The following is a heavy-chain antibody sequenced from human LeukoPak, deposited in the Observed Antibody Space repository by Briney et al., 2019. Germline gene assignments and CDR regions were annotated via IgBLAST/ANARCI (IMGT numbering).Heavy chain of an antibody. D-gene: IGHD1-26*01. J-gene: IGHJ4*02. CDR1: GFTFSSYA. CDR2: ISGSGGST. V-gene: IGHV3-23*01. Sequence: AGGSLRLSCAASGFTFSSYAMSWVRQAPGKGLEWVSAISGSGGSTYYADSVKGRFTISRDNAKNSLYLQMHSLRAEDTAVYYCARESRSGSYSSYWGQGTLVTVSS. CDR3: ARESRSGSYSSY.